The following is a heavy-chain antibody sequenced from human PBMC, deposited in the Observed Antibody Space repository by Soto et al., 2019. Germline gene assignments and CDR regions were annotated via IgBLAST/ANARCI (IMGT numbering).Heavy chain of an antibody. D-gene: IGHD2-2*01. Sequence: VETLNLSCKGSGYSFTSYWISWVRQMPGKGLEWMGRIDPSYSYTNYSPSFQGHVTISADKSIITAYLQWSRLKASDTAMYYCATPSLVVPAERGGMDVWGQGTTVTVSS. J-gene: IGHJ6*02. V-gene: IGHV5-10-1*01. CDR1: GYSFTSYW. CDR2: IDPSYSYT. CDR3: ATPSLVVPAERGGMDV.